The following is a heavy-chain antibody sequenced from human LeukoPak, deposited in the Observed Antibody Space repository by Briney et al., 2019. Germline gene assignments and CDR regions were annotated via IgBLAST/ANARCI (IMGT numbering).Heavy chain of an antibody. Sequence: ASVKVSCKASGYTFTGYYMHWVRQAPGQGLEWMGWINPTSGGTNYAQKFQGRVTMTRDTSISTAYMELSRLRSDDTAVYYCARDVTDIVVVPAAIGEFRYYFDYWGQETLVTVSS. CDR3: ARDVTDIVVVPAAIGEFRYYFDY. D-gene: IGHD2-2*02. J-gene: IGHJ4*02. CDR1: GYTFTGYY. V-gene: IGHV1-2*02. CDR2: INPTSGGT.